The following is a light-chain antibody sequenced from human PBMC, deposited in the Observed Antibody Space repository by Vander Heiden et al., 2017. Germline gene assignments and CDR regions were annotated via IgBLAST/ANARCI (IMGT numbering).Light chain of an antibody. J-gene: IGLJ1*01. Sequence: YELTQPPSVSVSPGQTASITCPGHKLGDKYVWWYQQKAGQSPVLVIYQDWKRPSGIPERFSASNSGNTATLTISGTQAMDEADYYCQAWDSSIGVFGTATKVTVL. CDR3: QAWDSSIGV. CDR1: KLGDKY. V-gene: IGLV3-1*01. CDR2: QDW.